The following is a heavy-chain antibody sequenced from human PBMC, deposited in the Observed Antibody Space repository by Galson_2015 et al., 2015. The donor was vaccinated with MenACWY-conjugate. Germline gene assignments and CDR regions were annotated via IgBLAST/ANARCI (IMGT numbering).Heavy chain of an antibody. Sequence: SLRLSCAASGFTFSRNWMNWVRQAPGKGLEWVANIKQDGSEKYYVDSVKGRFTIAKDNAKNSLYLQMNSLRAEDTAIYYCARDNYGTFDIWGQGTVVTVSS. V-gene: IGHV3-7*03. CDR3: ARDNYGTFDI. J-gene: IGHJ3*02. CDR1: GFTFSRNW. D-gene: IGHD4-17*01. CDR2: IKQDGSEK.